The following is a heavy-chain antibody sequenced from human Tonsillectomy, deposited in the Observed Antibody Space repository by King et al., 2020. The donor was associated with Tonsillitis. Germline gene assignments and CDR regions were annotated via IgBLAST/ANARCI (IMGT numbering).Heavy chain of an antibody. J-gene: IGHJ6*03. CDR2: ISYSGNT. CDR3: ASTAPPFYYYYMDV. V-gene: IGHV4-31*03. CDR1: GGSIASAGYY. D-gene: IGHD4-17*01. Sequence: VQLQESGPGLVKPSQTLSLTCTVSGGSIASAGYYWSWIRQPPGKGLEWIGYISYSGNTFYAPSLKSRLTMSLDTSKNQFSLKLSSVTAADTSVYYCASTAPPFYYYYMDVWGKGTTVTVSS.